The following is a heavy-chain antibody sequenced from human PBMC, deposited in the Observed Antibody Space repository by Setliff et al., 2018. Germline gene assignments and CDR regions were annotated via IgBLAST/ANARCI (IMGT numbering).Heavy chain of an antibody. CDR1: GYTFTSYG. CDR3: VRVPRLEWIMPTFDY. V-gene: IGHV1-18*01. J-gene: IGHJ4*02. Sequence: ASVKVSCKASGYTFTSYGISWVRQAPGQGLEWMGWISAYNGNTDYAQNFQGRVTMTTDTSTSTAYMEMRSLRSDDTAVYFCVRVPRLEWIMPTFDYWGQGTLVTVSS. D-gene: IGHD3-3*01. CDR2: ISAYNGNT.